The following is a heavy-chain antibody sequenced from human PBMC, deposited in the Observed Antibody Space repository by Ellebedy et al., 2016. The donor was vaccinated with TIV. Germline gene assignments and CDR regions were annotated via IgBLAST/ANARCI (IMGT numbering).Heavy chain of an antibody. Sequence: SETLSLXXTVSGGSISSSSYYWGWIRQPPGKGPEWIGEINHSGSTNYNPSLKSRVTISVDTSKNQFSLKLSSVTAADTAVYYCARVPLRGWLRLMGAVRTFDYWGQGTLVTVSS. CDR1: GGSISSSSYY. D-gene: IGHD5-12*01. CDR3: ARVPLRGWLRLMGAVRTFDY. CDR2: INHSGST. V-gene: IGHV4-39*07. J-gene: IGHJ4*02.